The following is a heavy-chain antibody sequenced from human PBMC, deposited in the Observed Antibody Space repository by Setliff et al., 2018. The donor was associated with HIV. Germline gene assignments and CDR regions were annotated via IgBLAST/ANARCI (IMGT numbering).Heavy chain of an antibody. D-gene: IGHD3-10*01. CDR1: GGTFSRDA. CDR3: ARDREAEGDAFDI. V-gene: IGHV1-69*13. Sequence: PVKVSCKASGGTFSRDAISWVRQAPGQGLEWMGGIISMFGTANYAQKFQGRVTITADESTNTAYMELSSLRSEDTAVYYCARDREAEGDAFDIWGKGTMVTVSS. CDR2: IISMFGTA. J-gene: IGHJ3*02.